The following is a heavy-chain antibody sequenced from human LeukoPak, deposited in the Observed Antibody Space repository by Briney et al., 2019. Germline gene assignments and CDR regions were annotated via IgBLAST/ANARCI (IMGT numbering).Heavy chain of an antibody. Sequence: SETLSLTCTVSGGSISGDYWSWIRQPPGKGLEWIGYIYYTGSTNYNPSLKSRITISVDASKSQFSLKLSSVTAADTAVYYCARTAKYYYGSETYYFFDYWGQGTLVTVSS. D-gene: IGHD3-10*01. V-gene: IGHV4-59*01. CDR1: GGSISGDY. CDR2: IYYTGST. CDR3: ARTAKYYYGSETYYFFDY. J-gene: IGHJ4*02.